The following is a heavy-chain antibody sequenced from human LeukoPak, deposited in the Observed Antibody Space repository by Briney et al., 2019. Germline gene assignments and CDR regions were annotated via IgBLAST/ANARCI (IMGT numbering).Heavy chain of an antibody. CDR3: ATHDDSSGDFDY. CDR2: ISYDGSNK. Sequence: AGGSLRLSCAASGFTFSSYGMHWVRQAPGKGLEWVAVISYDGSNKYYADSVKGRFTISRDNSKNTLYLQMNSLRAEDTAVYYCATHDDSSGDFDYWGQGTLVTVSS. CDR1: GFTFSSYG. D-gene: IGHD6-19*01. V-gene: IGHV3-30*03. J-gene: IGHJ4*02.